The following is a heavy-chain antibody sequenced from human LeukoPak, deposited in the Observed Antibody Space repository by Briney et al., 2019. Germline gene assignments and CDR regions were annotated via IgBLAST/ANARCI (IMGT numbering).Heavy chain of an antibody. Sequence: ASVKVSCKASGGTFISYAISWVRQAPGQGLEWMGGIIPIFGTANYAQKFQGRVTITADESTSTAYMELSSLRSEDTAVYYCASSSTREPKGMDGWGQGTTVTVSS. J-gene: IGHJ6*02. V-gene: IGHV1-69*13. D-gene: IGHD2-2*01. CDR2: IIPIFGTA. CDR1: GGTFISYA. CDR3: ASSSTREPKGMDG.